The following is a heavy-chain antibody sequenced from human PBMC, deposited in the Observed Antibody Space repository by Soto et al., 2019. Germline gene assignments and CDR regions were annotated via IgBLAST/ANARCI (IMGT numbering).Heavy chain of an antibody. CDR3: AKGQNYYDSSERVDY. CDR1: GFTFSSYA. Sequence: LSLTCAASGFTFSSYAMSWVRQAPGKGLEWVSAISGSGGSTYYADSVKGRFTISRDNSKNTLYLQMNSLRAEDTAVYYCAKGQNYYDSSERVDYWGQGTLVTVSS. CDR2: ISGSGGST. D-gene: IGHD3-22*01. V-gene: IGHV3-23*01. J-gene: IGHJ4*02.